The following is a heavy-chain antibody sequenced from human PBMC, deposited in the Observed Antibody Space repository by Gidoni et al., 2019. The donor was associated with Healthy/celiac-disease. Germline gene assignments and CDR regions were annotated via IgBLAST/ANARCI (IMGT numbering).Heavy chain of an antibody. CDR2: ISGRGGST. Sequence: EVQLLESGGGLVQPGGSLSLSCPASGFTFSSYAMSWVRQAPGKGLEWVSAISGRGGSTYYADSVKGRFTISRDNSKNTLYLQMNSLRAEDTAVYYCAKDAYSSGWYNYWGQGTLVTVSS. J-gene: IGHJ4*02. CDR3: AKDAYSSGWYNY. CDR1: GFTFSSYA. V-gene: IGHV3-23*01. D-gene: IGHD6-19*01.